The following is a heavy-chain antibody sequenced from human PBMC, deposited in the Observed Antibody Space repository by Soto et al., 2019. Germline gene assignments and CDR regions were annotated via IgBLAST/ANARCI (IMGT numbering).Heavy chain of an antibody. J-gene: IGHJ4*02. CDR3: AKGGVGVVTAMFDY. CDR2: ISYDGSYK. D-gene: IGHD2-21*02. CDR1: GFTFSSYG. V-gene: IGHV3-30*18. Sequence: GSLRLSFAASGFTFSSYGIHWGRQAPGKGLEWVADISYDGSYKYYADSVKGRFTISRDNSKNMLYLQMNSLRTEDTAVFYCAKGGVGVVTAMFDYWGQGTLVTVSS.